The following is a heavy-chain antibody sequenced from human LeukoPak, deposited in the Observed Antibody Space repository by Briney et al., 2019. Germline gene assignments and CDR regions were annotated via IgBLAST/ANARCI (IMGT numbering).Heavy chain of an antibody. CDR1: GLSISNYY. V-gene: IGHV4-59*01. Sequence: PSETLSLTCTVSGLSISNYYGSWIRQPPGKGLEWVGYIYYSGSTNYNPSLKSRVSISQDTSKNHFSLKLSSVTAADTAVYYCASGEVTFDYWGQGTLVTVSS. D-gene: IGHD3-10*01. CDR3: ASGEVTFDY. CDR2: IYYSGST. J-gene: IGHJ4*02.